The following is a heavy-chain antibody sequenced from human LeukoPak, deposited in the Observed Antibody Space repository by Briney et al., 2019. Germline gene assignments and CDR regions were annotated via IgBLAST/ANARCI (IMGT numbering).Heavy chain of an antibody. Sequence: VKPSATLSLTCPVSGVSFSRGSYYWRWVRQPPGKGLEWIGCIDYSGSTYYNPSLKSRVTVSADTSKNQFSLKLTSVTAADTAVYYCARRWYHAYCDYWGQGSLVTVSS. CDR1: GVSFSRGSYY. CDR3: ARRWYHAYCDY. V-gene: IGHV4-61*01. D-gene: IGHD2-15*01. J-gene: IGHJ4*02. CDR2: IDYSGST.